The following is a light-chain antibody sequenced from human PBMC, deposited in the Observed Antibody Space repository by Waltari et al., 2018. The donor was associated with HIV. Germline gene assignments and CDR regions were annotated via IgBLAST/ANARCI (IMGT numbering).Light chain of an antibody. CDR3: QQSYSTPGT. V-gene: IGKV1-39*01. CDR2: AAS. CDR1: QSINTY. Sequence: DIQMTQSPSSLSASVGDRVTITCRASQSINTYLNWYHQQPGKAPKLLIYAASNLQTGVPSRFSGSGSVTDFNLTINSLQPEDLGIYYCQQSYSTPGTFGQGTKVEIK. J-gene: IGKJ1*01.